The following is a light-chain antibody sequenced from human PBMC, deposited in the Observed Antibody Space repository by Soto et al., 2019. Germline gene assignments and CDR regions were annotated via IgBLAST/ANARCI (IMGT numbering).Light chain of an antibody. Sequence: EIVLTQSPGTLSLSPGERATLSCRASQSVSSSYLAWYQQKPGQAPRLLIHGASSRATGIPDRFSGSGSGTDFTLTISRLEPEDFALYYCQQYGSSWTFGQGTKVEIK. CDR1: QSVSSSY. CDR3: QQYGSSWT. CDR2: GAS. V-gene: IGKV3-20*01. J-gene: IGKJ1*01.